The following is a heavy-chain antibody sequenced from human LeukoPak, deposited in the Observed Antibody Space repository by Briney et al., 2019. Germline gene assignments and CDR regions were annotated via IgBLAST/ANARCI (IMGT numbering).Heavy chain of an antibody. J-gene: IGHJ4*02. D-gene: IGHD5-12*01. CDR2: ISGGGDGA. CDR1: GFTLNNCA. V-gene: IGHV3-23*01. CDR3: AKTPQGYSAYYDY. Sequence: PGGSLRLSCAASGFTLNNCAMSWVRQAPGKGLEWVSTISGGGDGAFYADSVKGRFTISRDNSGNTMSLQMNGLRAEDTAVYFCAKTPQGYSAYYDYWGQGALVTVSS.